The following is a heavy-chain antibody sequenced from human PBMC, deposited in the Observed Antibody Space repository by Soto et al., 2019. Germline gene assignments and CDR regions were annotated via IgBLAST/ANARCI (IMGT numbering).Heavy chain of an antibody. CDR1: GFTFSSYG. V-gene: IGHV3-30*03. CDR2: ISYDGSNK. CDR3: ARRHDFWSGYSYKYGQDV. D-gene: IGHD3-3*01. J-gene: IGHJ6*02. Sequence: PGGSLRLSCAASGFTFSSYGMHWVRQAPGKGLEWVAVISYDGSNKYYADSVKGRFTISRDNSKNTLYLQMNSLRAEDTAVYYCARRHDFWSGYSYKYGQDVWGQGTTVTVS.